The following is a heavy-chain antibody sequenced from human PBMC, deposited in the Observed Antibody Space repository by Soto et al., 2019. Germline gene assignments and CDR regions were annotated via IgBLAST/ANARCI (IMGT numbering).Heavy chain of an antibody. V-gene: IGHV3-48*02. CDR1: GFVFSSYS. J-gene: IGHJ4*02. D-gene: IGHD6-19*01. Sequence: EVQLVESGGGLIQPGGSLRLSCATSGFVFSSYSMNWARQAPGKGLEWVSHISGSRSRSGYSIYYADSVKGRFTISRDNAKNSLYLQMNSLRDEDTAVYYCATSGSSGWDFDYWGQGTLVTVSS. CDR3: ATSGSSGWDFDY. CDR2: ISGSRSRSGYSI.